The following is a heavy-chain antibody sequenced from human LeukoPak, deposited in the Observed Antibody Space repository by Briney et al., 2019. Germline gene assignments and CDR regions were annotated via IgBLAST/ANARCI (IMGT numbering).Heavy chain of an antibody. CDR2: IWYDGSNK. J-gene: IGHJ4*02. D-gene: IGHD4-17*01. Sequence: PGRSLRLSCAASGFTFSSYGMHWVRQAPGKGLEWVAVIWYDGSNKYYADSVKGRFTISRDNSKNTLYLQMNSLRAEGTAVYYCARDNGERLDYWGQGTLVTVSS. CDR1: GFTFSSYG. V-gene: IGHV3-33*01. CDR3: ARDNGERLDY.